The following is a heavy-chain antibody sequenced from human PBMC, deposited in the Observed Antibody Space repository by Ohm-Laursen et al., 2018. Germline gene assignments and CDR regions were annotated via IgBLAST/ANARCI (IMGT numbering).Heavy chain of an antibody. CDR3: ARHDNLGASDY. D-gene: IGHD1-26*01. Sequence: SDTLSLTCTVSGGSISSYYWSWIRQPAGKGLEWIGRIYTSGSTNYNPSLKSRVTTSVDTSKNQFSLKLSSVTAADTAVYYCARHDNLGASDYWGQGTLVTVSS. CDR1: GGSISSYY. CDR2: IYTSGST. J-gene: IGHJ4*02. V-gene: IGHV4-4*07.